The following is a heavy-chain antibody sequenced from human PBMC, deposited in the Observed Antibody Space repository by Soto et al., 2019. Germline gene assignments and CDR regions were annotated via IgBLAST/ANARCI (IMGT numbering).Heavy chain of an antibody. Sequence: PGESLKISCKGSGYTFTTYWIGWVRQMPGKGLEWMGIIYPGDSDTRYSPSFQGQVTISADKSISTAYLQWSSLKASDTAIYYCAIHGTNSYFYYGMDVWGQGTSVTGSS. CDR2: IYPGDSDT. CDR1: GYTFTTYW. D-gene: IGHD2-8*01. CDR3: AIHGTNSYFYYGMDV. J-gene: IGHJ6*02. V-gene: IGHV5-51*01.